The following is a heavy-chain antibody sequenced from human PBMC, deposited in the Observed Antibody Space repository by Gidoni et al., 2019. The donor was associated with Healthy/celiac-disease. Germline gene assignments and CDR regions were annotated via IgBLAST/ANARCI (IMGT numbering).Heavy chain of an antibody. Sequence: EVQLVESGGGLVQPGGSLRLSCAASGFTFSSYAMHWVRQAPGKGLEYVSAISSNGGSTYYANSVKGRFTISRDNSKNTLYLQMGSLRAEDMAVYYCARRSGYSYGLDYWGQGTLVTVSS. CDR2: ISSNGGST. D-gene: IGHD5-18*01. J-gene: IGHJ4*02. V-gene: IGHV3-64*01. CDR3: ARRSGYSYGLDY. CDR1: GFTFSSYA.